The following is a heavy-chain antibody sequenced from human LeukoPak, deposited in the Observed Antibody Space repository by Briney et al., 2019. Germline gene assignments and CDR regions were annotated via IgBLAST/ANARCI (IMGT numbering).Heavy chain of an antibody. Sequence: PSETLSLTCAVYGGSFSGYYWSWIRQPPGKGLEWIGEINHSGSTNYNPSLKSRVTISVDTSKNQFSLKLSSVTAADTAVYYCARVRSYNYYDSSGSRGAFDIWGQGTMVTVSS. V-gene: IGHV4-34*01. CDR3: ARVRSYNYYDSSGSRGAFDI. J-gene: IGHJ3*02. CDR1: GGSFSGYY. CDR2: INHSGST. D-gene: IGHD3-22*01.